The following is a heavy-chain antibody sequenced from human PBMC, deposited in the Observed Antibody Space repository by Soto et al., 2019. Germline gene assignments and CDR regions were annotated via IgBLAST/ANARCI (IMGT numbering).Heavy chain of an antibody. V-gene: IGHV3-15*01. Sequence: GHQRRLWAAAGCTISKAWMSWVGQTPGTGLEWVGRIKSKTDGGTTDYAAPVKGRFTISRDDSKNTLYLQMNSRKTEDTAVYYCTTVSKVPYYYYYSINVWGQGTTVTVSS. CDR1: GCTISKAW. J-gene: IGHJ6*02. CDR3: TTVSKVPYYYYYSINV. CDR2: IKSKTDGGTT.